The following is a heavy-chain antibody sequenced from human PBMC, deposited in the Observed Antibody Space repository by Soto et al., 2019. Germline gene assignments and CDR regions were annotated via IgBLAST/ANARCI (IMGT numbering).Heavy chain of an antibody. CDR2: IIPTFGTA. V-gene: IGHV1-69*13. CDR1: RVAFSKFI. CDR3: ASKFSRGSFQYFDT. D-gene: IGHD1-26*01. Sequence: SVKVSCKASRVAFSKFIVTWVRQAPGLGLEWVGGIIPTFGTANYAQKFQGRVTITADESTSTSYMEVNNLRSEDTAVYYCASKFSRGSFQYFDTWGQGTLVTVSS. J-gene: IGHJ4*02.